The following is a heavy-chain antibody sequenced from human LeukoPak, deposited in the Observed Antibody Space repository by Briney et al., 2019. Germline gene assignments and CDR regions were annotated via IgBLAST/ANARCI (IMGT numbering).Heavy chain of an antibody. CDR3: AKDLTGYCSGGSCYTNWFDP. CDR2: ISGSGGST. D-gene: IGHD2-15*01. Sequence: GSLRLSCAASGFTFSSYAMSWVRQAPGKGLEWVSAISGSGGSTYYADSVKGRFTISRDNSKNTLYLQMNSLRAEDTAVYYCAKDLTGYCSGGSCYTNWFDPWGQGTLVTVSS. CDR1: GFTFSSYA. V-gene: IGHV3-23*01. J-gene: IGHJ5*02.